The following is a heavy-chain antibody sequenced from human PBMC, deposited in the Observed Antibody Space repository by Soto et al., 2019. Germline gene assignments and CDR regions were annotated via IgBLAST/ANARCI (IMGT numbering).Heavy chain of an antibody. J-gene: IGHJ4*02. CDR1: GGSISSGGYS. V-gene: IGHV4-30-2*01. D-gene: IGHD3-10*01. CDR3: ARGSPYGSGRRDYFDY. Sequence: QLQLQESGSGLVKPSQTLSLTCAVSGGSISSGGYSWSWIRQPPGKGLEWIGYIYHSGSTYYNPSLKSRVTISVDRSKNQFSLKLSSVTAADTAVYYCARGSPYGSGRRDYFDYWGQGTLVTVSS. CDR2: IYHSGST.